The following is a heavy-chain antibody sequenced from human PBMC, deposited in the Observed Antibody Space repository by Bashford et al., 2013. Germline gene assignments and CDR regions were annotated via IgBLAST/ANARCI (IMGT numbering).Heavy chain of an antibody. CDR1: GFTFTNYG. D-gene: IGHD2-15*01. V-gene: IGHV3-23*01. CDR3: ARVQGATHFDY. Sequence: GGSLRLSCAASGFTFTNYGMNWIRQFPGKGLEIVACFSGSGYISYADSVKGRFTISRDNSRNTLHLEMHSLGADDTAVYYCARVQGATHFDYWGQGTLVTVSS. CDR2: FSGSGYI. J-gene: IGHJ4*02.